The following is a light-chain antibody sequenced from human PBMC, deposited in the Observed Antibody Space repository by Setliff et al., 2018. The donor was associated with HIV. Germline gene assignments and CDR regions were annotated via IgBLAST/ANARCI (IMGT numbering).Light chain of an antibody. CDR1: NIRSKS. CDR3: QVWDSSTDHHV. Sequence: SYELTQPPSVSVAPGKTARMTCEGNNIRSKSVHWYQQKPGQAPVLVVYEDSDRPSGIPERISGSKSGNTATLSISRVEAGDEADYYCQVWDSSTDHHVFGTGTK. J-gene: IGLJ1*01. V-gene: IGLV3-21*03. CDR2: EDS.